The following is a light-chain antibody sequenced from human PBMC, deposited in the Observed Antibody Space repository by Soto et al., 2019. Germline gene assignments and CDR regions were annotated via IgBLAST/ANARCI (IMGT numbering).Light chain of an antibody. Sequence: DIQMTQSPPTLSANVGDRVTITCRASQSISTWLAWYQQKAGKAPRLLIYKASTLENGVPSRFSGSGSGTEFSLNISSLQPDDFATYYCQQYNRGFGQGTKVEVK. CDR2: KAS. J-gene: IGKJ1*01. CDR1: QSISTW. CDR3: QQYNRG. V-gene: IGKV1-5*03.